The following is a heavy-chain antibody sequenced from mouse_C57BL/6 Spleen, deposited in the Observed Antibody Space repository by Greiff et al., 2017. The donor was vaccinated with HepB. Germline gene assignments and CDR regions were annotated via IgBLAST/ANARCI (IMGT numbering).Heavy chain of an antibody. CDR1: GFNIKDDY. D-gene: IGHD1-1*01. CDR3: TTGILYYGSSPFAY. J-gene: IGHJ3*01. CDR2: IDPENGDT. Sequence: EVQLKESGAELVRPGASVKLSCTASGFNIKDDYMHWVKQRPEQGLEWIGWIDPENGDTEYASKFQGKATITADTSSNTAYLQLSSLTSEDTAVYYCTTGILYYGSSPFAYWGQGTLVTVSA. V-gene: IGHV14-4*01.